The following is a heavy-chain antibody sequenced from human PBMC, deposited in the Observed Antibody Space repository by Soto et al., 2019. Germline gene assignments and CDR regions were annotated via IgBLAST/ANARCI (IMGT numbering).Heavy chain of an antibody. J-gene: IGHJ6*02. Sequence: GGSLRLSCAASGFAFSTYAMTWVRQAPGKGLEWVSVISGSGGSSYYADSVKGRFTISRDNSKNTLFLQMNGLRAEDTAVYYCAKVTKRAAAGCYEYYKDGMDFWGQGTSVTVSS. CDR3: AKVTKRAAAGCYEYYKDGMDF. CDR2: ISGSGGSS. V-gene: IGHV3-23*01. D-gene: IGHD6-13*01. CDR1: GFAFSTYA.